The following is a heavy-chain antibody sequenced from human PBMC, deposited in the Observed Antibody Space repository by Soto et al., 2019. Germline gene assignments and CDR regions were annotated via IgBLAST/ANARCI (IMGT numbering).Heavy chain of an antibody. J-gene: IGHJ6*02. D-gene: IGHD6-6*01. CDR2: IYYSGST. CDR1: GGSISSSSYY. Sequence: PSETLSLTCTVSGGSISSSSYYWAWIRQPPGKGLEWIGSIYYSGSTYYNPSLKSRAIISVDTSKNQFSLKLSSVPAADTTVYYCARQGGSSSGFYYYYNCIVVCGHGPTVTDPS. CDR3: ARQGGSSSGFYYYYNCIVV. V-gene: IGHV4-39*01.